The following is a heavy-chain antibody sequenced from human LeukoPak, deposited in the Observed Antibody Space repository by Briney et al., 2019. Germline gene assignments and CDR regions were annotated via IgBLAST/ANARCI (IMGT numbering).Heavy chain of an antibody. CDR1: GFTFSSYG. CDR2: ISNDGSKK. Sequence: GGSLRLSCAASGFTFSSYGMHWVRQAPGKGLDWVAVISNDGSKKYYADSVKGRFTISRDNSKNTLSLQVSSLRTEDTAVYYCAKDRYSYAFGYSDSWGQGTLVTVSS. D-gene: IGHD5-18*01. CDR3: AKDRYSYAFGYSDS. V-gene: IGHV3-30*18. J-gene: IGHJ4*02.